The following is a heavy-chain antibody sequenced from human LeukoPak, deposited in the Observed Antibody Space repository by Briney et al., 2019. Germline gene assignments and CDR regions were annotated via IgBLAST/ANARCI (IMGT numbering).Heavy chain of an antibody. CDR1: GGSISSYY. D-gene: IGHD3-22*01. V-gene: IGHV4-4*07. J-gene: IGHJ5*02. CDR2: IYTSGNT. Sequence: PSETLSLTCTVSGGSISSYYWSWIRQPAGKGLEWIGRIYTSGNTNYNPSLKSRVTISVDTSKNQFSLKLSSVTAADTAVYYCARRTYYYDSSGYYSWGNWFDPWGQGTLVTVSS. CDR3: ARRTYYYDSSGYYSWGNWFDP.